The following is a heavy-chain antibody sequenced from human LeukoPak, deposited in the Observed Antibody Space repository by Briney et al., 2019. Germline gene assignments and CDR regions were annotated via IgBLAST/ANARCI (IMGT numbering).Heavy chain of an antibody. CDR2: IYYSGST. CDR3: STNYYYYGMDV. D-gene: IGHD5-24*01. V-gene: IGHV4-39*01. J-gene: IGHJ6*02. Sequence: SETLSLTCTVSGDSISSSSYYWGWIRQPPGKGLEWIGSIYYSGSTYYNPSLKSRVTISVDTSKNQFSLKLSSVTAADTAVYYCSTNYYYYGMDVWGQGTTVTVSS. CDR1: GDSISSSSYY.